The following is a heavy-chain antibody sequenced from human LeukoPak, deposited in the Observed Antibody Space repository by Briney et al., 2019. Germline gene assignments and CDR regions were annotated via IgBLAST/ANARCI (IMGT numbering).Heavy chain of an antibody. CDR3: ARGRTPTTGHY. D-gene: IGHD1-26*01. J-gene: IGHJ4*02. Sequence: SETLSLTCTVSGDSISSYYWSWIRQPAGKGLEWLGRIYASGSTNYNPSLKSRVTMSVDTSKNQFSLRLSSVTAADTAVYYCARGRTPTTGHYWGQGTLVTVSS. V-gene: IGHV4-4*07. CDR1: GDSISSYY. CDR2: IYASGST.